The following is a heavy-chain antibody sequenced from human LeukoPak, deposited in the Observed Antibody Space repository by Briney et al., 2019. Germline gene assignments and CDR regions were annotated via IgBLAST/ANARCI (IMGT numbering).Heavy chain of an antibody. CDR2: IYSGIPPYYRGGST. Sequence: GGSLRLSCAASGFDVSRWYMSWVRQAPGKGLEWVSVIYSGIPPYYRGGSTYYADSVKGRFTISRDNSQNTVYLQMNSLRAEDTAVYFCARNRVGELLPFDYWGQGTLVSVSP. CDR3: ARNRVGELLPFDY. J-gene: IGHJ4*01. V-gene: IGHV3-53*01. CDR1: GFDVSRWY. D-gene: IGHD3-10*01.